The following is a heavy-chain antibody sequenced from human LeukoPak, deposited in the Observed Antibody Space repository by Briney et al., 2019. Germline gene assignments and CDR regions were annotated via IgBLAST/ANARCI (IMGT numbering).Heavy chain of an antibody. J-gene: IGHJ6*03. V-gene: IGHV1-69*05. CDR3: ARDSPPIVTRRAYYYYYMDV. CDR1: GGTFSSYA. Sequence: ASVKVSCKASGGTFSSYAISWVRQAPGQGLEWMGGIIPIFGTANYAQKFQGRVTITTDESTSTAYMELSSLRSEDTAVYYCARDSPPIVTRRAYYYYYMDVWGKGTTVTVSS. CDR2: IIPIFGTA. D-gene: IGHD2-21*01.